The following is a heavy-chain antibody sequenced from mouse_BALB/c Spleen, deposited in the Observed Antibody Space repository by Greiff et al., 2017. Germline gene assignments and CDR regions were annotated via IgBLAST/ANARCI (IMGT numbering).Heavy chain of an antibody. D-gene: IGHD1-2*01. V-gene: IGHV3-2*02. CDR2: ISYSGST. CDR1: GYSITSDYA. Sequence: EVKLQESGPGLVKPSQSLSLTCTVTGYSITSDYAWNWLRQFPGNKLEWMGYISYSGSTSYNPSLKSRISITRDTSKNQFFLQLNSVTTEDTATYYCARKGVTTATDDYAMDYWGQGTSVTVSA. J-gene: IGHJ4*01. CDR3: ARKGVTTATDDYAMDY.